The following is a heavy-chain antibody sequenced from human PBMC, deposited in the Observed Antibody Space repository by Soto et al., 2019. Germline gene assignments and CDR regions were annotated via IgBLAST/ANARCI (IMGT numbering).Heavy chain of an antibody. CDR2: INAGNGNT. CDR1: GYTFTSYA. CDR3: ARTHIVVVTALFDY. V-gene: IGHV1-3*01. Sequence: ASVKVSCKASGYTFTSYAMHWVRQAPGQRLEWMGWINAGNGNTKYSQKFQGIVTITRYTSASTAYMELSSLRSEDTAVYYCARTHIVVVTALFDYWGQGTLGTVSS. J-gene: IGHJ4*02. D-gene: IGHD2-21*02.